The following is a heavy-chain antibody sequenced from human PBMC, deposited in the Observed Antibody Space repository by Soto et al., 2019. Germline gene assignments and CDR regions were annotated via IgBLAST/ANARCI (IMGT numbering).Heavy chain of an antibody. CDR1: GGSISSYY. V-gene: IGHV4-59*01. CDR2: IYYSGST. Sequence: PSETLSLTCTVSGGSISSYYWSWIRQPPGKGLEWIGYIYYSGSTNYNPSLKSRVTISVDTSKNQFSLKLSSVTAADTAVYYCATSTLYSSGWYFDYWGQGTLVTVSS. J-gene: IGHJ4*02. D-gene: IGHD6-19*01. CDR3: ATSTLYSSGWYFDY.